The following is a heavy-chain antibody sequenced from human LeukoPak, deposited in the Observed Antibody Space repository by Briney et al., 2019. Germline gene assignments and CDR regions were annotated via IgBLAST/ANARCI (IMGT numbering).Heavy chain of an antibody. CDR2: IYNSGTT. CDR1: GGPLSSSRYF. D-gene: IGHD3-22*01. J-gene: IGHJ5*02. Sequence: SETLSLTCTVSGGPLSSSRYFWAWIRQSPGKGLDWIGSIYNSGTTYYIASLKSRVTMSLDRSKNQFSLKLNSVTAADTAVHYCTRGYGYYLGQFDPWGQGTLVTVSS. CDR3: TRGYGYYLGQFDP. V-gene: IGHV4-39*07.